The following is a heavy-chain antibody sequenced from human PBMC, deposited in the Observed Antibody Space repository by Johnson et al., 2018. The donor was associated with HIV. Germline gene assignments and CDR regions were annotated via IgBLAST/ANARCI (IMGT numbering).Heavy chain of an antibody. J-gene: IGHJ3*02. CDR3: ASELGIRLDAFDI. D-gene: IGHD7-27*01. CDR1: GFTVSSNY. Sequence: VQLVESGGGLIQPGGSLRLSCAASGFTVSSNYMSWVRQAPGKGLEWVSVIYSGGSTYYADSVKGRFTISRDNSKNTLYLQMNSLRAEDTAVYYCASELGIRLDAFDIWGQGTMVTVSS. V-gene: IGHV3-66*03. CDR2: IYSGGST.